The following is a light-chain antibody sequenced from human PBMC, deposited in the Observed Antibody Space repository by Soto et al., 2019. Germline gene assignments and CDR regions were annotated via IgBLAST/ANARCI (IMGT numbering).Light chain of an antibody. CDR3: QQGHNWPLT. Sequence: EIVMTQSPATLSVSPGERATLSCRASQSISSDLAWYQQRPGQPPRLLIYGAFTRATGVPARFTGSGSGSDFTLTISGLQSEDFAVYYCQQGHNWPLTFGQGTRLEI. J-gene: IGKJ2*01. CDR1: QSISSD. V-gene: IGKV3-15*01. CDR2: GAF.